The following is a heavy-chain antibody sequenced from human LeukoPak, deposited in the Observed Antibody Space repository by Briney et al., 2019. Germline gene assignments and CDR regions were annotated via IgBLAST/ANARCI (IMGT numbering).Heavy chain of an antibody. J-gene: IGHJ4*02. CDR2: IYHSGST. CDR3: ARASLTSTAGGDY. V-gene: IGHV4-4*02. CDR1: GGSISSSNW. D-gene: IGHD1-26*01. Sequence: SGTLSLTCAVSGGSISSSNWWSWVRQPPGKGLEWIGLIYHSGSTNYNPSLKSRVTISVDTSKNQFSLKLSSVTAADTAVYYCARASLTSTAGGDYWGQGTLVTVSS.